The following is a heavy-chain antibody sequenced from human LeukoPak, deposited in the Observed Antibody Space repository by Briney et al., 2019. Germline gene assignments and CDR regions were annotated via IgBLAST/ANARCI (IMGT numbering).Heavy chain of an antibody. Sequence: GASVKVSCKASGYTFTSYDVNWVRQATGQGLEWMGWMNANSGNTGYAQKFQGRGTMTRNTSISTAYMELSSLRSEDTAVYYCARAGATILAGTRLNYSDYWGQGTLATVPS. CDR2: MNANSGNT. CDR3: ARAGATILAGTRLNYSDY. J-gene: IGHJ4*02. D-gene: IGHD5-12*01. V-gene: IGHV1-8*01. CDR1: GYTFTSYD.